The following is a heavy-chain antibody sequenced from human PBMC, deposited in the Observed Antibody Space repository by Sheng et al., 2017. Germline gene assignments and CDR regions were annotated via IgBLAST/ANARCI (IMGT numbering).Heavy chain of an antibody. CDR3: ARAASVTYYFDS. Sequence: QVQLQESGPGLVKPSETVSLTCSVSGYSITSGYYWGWIRQPPGKGLEWIATIYHSGSSYYNPSLKSRVTISVDTSKNQLSLRLTSVTAADTAVYFCARAASVTYYFDSWGQGALVTVSS. J-gene: IGHJ4*02. CDR1: GYSITSGYY. D-gene: IGHD4-17*01. V-gene: IGHV4-38-2*02. CDR2: IYHSGSS.